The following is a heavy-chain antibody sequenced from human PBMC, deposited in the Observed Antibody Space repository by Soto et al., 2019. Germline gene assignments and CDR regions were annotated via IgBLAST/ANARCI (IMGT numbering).Heavy chain of an antibody. Sequence: PGGSLRLSCAASGFTFSNYTVHWVRQAPGKGLEWVAVISFDGSNKYYPDSVKGRFTISRDNSKNTLYLRMNSLKTEDTAVYYCARGGARTVDFNWYFDLWGRGTLVTVSS. CDR2: ISFDGSNK. CDR1: GFTFSNYT. V-gene: IGHV3-30-3*01. J-gene: IGHJ2*01. D-gene: IGHD3-3*01. CDR3: ARGGARTVDFNWYFDL.